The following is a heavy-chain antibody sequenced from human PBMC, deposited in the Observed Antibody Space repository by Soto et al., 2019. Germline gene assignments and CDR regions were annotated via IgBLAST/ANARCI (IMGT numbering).Heavy chain of an antibody. V-gene: IGHV4-38-2*01. D-gene: IGHD5-12*01. CDR1: GYSISSGYY. CDR2: ISHSGST. CDR3: ARVHISGHGVDY. J-gene: IGHJ4*02. Sequence: SETLSLTCAVSGYSISSGYYWAWIRQPPGQGLGWFGSISHSGSTYYNPSLKSRVTISVHTSKNQFSLDLTSVTAADTAIYYCARVHISGHGVDYWGQGTLVTVSS.